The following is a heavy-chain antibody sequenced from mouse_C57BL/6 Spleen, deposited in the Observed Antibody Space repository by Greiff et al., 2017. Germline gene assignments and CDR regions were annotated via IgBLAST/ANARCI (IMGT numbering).Heavy chain of an antibody. CDR3: TRCITTVVAPDD. CDR2: IDPETGGT. D-gene: IGHD1-1*01. J-gene: IGHJ2*01. CDR1: GYTFTDYE. Sequence: QVQLQQSGAELVRPGASVTLSCKASGYTFTDYEMHWVKQTPVHGLEWIGAIDPETGGTAYNQKFKGKAILTADKSSSTAYMELRSLTSEDSAVYYHTRCITTVVAPDDWGKGTTLTVSS. V-gene: IGHV1-15*01.